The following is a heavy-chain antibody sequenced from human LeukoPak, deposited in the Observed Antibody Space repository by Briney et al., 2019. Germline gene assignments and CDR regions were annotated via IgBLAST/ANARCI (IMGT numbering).Heavy chain of an antibody. J-gene: IGHJ4*02. CDR2: LSYNGTT. Sequence: SETLSLTCTVSGGSISSSSFYWGWIRQPPGRGLEWIGSLSYNGTTFYNPSLKSRVTMSVDTSNNYFSLKVTSVTAADTAVYYCARQVVGIAAAGTFDSWGQGTQVTVSS. D-gene: IGHD6-13*01. V-gene: IGHV4-39*01. CDR3: ARQVVGIAAAGTFDS. CDR1: GGSISSSSFY.